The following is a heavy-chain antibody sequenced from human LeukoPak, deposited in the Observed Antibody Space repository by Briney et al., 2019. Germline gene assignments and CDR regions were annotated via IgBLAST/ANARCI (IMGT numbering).Heavy chain of an antibody. V-gene: IGHV4-59*08. J-gene: IGHJ4*02. CDR3: ARTWRYGILTGYHFDY. CDR1: GFSISNYY. CDR2: IYYSGST. Sequence: PSETLSLTCTVSGFSISNYYWSWIRQPPGKGLEWIGYIYYSGSTNYNPSLKSRVTISVDTSKNQFYLKLSSVTAADTAVYYCARTWRYGILTGYHFDYWGQGTLVTVSS. D-gene: IGHD3-9*01.